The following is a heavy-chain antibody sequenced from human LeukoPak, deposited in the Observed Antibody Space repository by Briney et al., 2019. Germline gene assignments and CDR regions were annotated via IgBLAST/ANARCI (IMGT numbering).Heavy chain of an antibody. D-gene: IGHD3-9*01. CDR3: AKVILTGYYYDS. Sequence: GGSLRLSCAASGFTFSSYAMSWVRQAPGKGLEWVSAISGSGESTHYADSVKGRFTISRDNSKNTLYLQMNSLRVEDTALYYCAKVILTGYYYDSWGQGALVTVSS. CDR1: GFTFSSYA. J-gene: IGHJ5*01. CDR2: ISGSGEST. V-gene: IGHV3-23*01.